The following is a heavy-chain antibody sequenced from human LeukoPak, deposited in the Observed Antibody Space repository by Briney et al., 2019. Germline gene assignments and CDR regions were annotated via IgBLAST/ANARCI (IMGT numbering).Heavy chain of an antibody. CDR3: VRGGIRVSGIDAFDI. Sequence: QAGGSLRLSCAASGFTVSSNYMSWVRQAPGKGLEWVSAIGIDDDTHYADSVKGRFTISRENARNSLYLQINSLRDGDTAVYYCVRGGIRVSGIDAFDIWGQGTVVSVSS. J-gene: IGHJ3*02. D-gene: IGHD5/OR15-5a*01. V-gene: IGHV3-13*01. CDR2: IGIDDDT. CDR1: GFTVSSNY.